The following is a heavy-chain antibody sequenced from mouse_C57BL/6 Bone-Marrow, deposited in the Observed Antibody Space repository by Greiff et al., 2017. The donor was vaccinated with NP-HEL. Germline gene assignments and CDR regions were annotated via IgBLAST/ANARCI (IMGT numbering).Heavy chain of an antibody. Sequence: VKLQESGAELARPGASVKLSCKASGYTFTSYGISWVKQRTGQGLEWIGEIYPRSGNTYYNEKFKGKATLTAAKSSSTAYRELPSLTSEDSAVYFCARHDYYYGSHWYFDVWGTGTTVTVSS. J-gene: IGHJ1*03. CDR3: ARHDYYYGSHWYFDV. D-gene: IGHD1-1*01. CDR2: IYPRSGNT. CDR1: GYTFTSYG. V-gene: IGHV1-81*01.